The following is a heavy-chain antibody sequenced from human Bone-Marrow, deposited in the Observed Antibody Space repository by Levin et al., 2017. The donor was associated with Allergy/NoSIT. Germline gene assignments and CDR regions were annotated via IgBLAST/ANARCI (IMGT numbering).Heavy chain of an antibody. Sequence: GESLKISCKASGYTFTSYGISWVRQAPGQGLEWMGWISAYNGNTNYAQKLQGRVTMTTDTSTSTAYMELRSLRSDDTAVYYCARGFLLYGSGKSWFDPWGQGTLVTVSS. CDR1: GYTFTSYG. CDR3: ARGFLLYGSGKSWFDP. D-gene: IGHD3-10*01. CDR2: ISAYNGNT. J-gene: IGHJ5*02. V-gene: IGHV1-18*01.